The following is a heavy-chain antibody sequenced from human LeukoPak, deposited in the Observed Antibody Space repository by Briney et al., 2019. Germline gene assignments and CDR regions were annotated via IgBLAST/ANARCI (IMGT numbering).Heavy chain of an antibody. CDR3: AKVKGSGSYSF. CDR2: ISGGGGST. D-gene: IGHD3-10*01. Sequence: GGSLRLSCAASGFTFSSYAMSWVHQAPGKGLEWVSAISGGGGSTYYADSVKGRFTISRDNSKNTLYLQMNSLRAEDTAVYYCAKVKGSGSYSFWGQGTMVTVSS. J-gene: IGHJ3*01. V-gene: IGHV3-23*01. CDR1: GFTFSSYA.